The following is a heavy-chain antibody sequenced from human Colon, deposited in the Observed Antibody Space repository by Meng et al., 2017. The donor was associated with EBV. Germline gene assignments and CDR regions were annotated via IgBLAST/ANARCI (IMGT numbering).Heavy chain of an antibody. D-gene: IGHD3-10*01. J-gene: IGHJ5*02. CDR3: ARDVYGSGSYRSDP. CDR2: MNPDSGDT. Sequence: QVQLLQSGAEVTKPGASVKVSCQASGYSFTRYDINWVRQAPGQGLEWMGWMNPDSGDTGYAQKFQGRVTMTTNTSINTAYMDLSSLRSEDTAFYYCARDVYGSGSYRSDPWGQGTLVTVSS. CDR1: GYSFTRYD. V-gene: IGHV1-8*01.